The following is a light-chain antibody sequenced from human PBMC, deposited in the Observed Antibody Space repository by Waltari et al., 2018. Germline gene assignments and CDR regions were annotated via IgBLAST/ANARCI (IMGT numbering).Light chain of an antibody. CDR2: ASA. J-gene: IGKJ5*01. Sequence: IQMTQSPSFVSASVGDSVTITCRAGQGVSTWLAWYQQKPKKAPKSLIYASANLHSGVPSRFSGSGSGTDFTLTIPGLQPEDFATYYCQQYHSYPSTVGQGTRLEIK. CDR3: QQYHSYPST. V-gene: IGKV1D-16*01. CDR1: QGVSTW.